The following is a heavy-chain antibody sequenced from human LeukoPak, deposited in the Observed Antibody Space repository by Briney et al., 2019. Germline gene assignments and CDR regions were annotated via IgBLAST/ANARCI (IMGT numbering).Heavy chain of an antibody. CDR1: GLTFYSYG. V-gene: IGHV3-23*01. D-gene: IGHD1-14*01. CDR3: AKGHSAHGTGFDC. J-gene: IGHJ4*02. Sequence: GESLRLSCAASGLTFYSYGMSWVRQAPGKGLEWVSGISGSGDTTYYADSVKGRFTISRDNSKNTLYLRMNSLRVEDTAVYYCAKGHSAHGTGFDCWGQGTLVAVSS. CDR2: ISGSGDTT.